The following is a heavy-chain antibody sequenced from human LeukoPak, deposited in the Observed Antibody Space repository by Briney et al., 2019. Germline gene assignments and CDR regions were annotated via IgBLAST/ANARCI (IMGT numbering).Heavy chain of an antibody. V-gene: IGHV1-18*01. Sequence: ASVKVSCKASAYTFTTYGISWVRLAPGQGLEWMGWISAYNGNTNYAQQFQGRVTMTTDTSMSTAYMELRSLRSGDTAVYYCARDLIAVRPGWFDPWGQGSLLTVSS. CDR1: AYTFTTYG. CDR2: ISAYNGNT. J-gene: IGHJ5*02. D-gene: IGHD6-6*01. CDR3: ARDLIAVRPGWFDP.